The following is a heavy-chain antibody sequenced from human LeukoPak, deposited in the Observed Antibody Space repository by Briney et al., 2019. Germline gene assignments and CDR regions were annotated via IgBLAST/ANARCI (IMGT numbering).Heavy chain of an antibody. Sequence: PGGSLRLSCAASGFTFDDYAMHWVRQAPGKGLEWVSGISWNSGSIGYADSVKGRFTISRDNAKNSLYLQMNSLRADDKALYYCAKDIGYYGSGSYYDYWGQGTLVTVSS. V-gene: IGHV3-9*01. D-gene: IGHD3-10*01. CDR3: AKDIGYYGSGSYYDY. CDR2: ISWNSGSI. J-gene: IGHJ4*02. CDR1: GFTFDDYA.